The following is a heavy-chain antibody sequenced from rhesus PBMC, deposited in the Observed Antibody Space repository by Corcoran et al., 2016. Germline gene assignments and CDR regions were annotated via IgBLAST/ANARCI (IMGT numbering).Heavy chain of an antibody. V-gene: IGHV4S10*01. D-gene: IGHD6S26*01. CDR1: GGSISDSYR. Sequence: QVQLQESGPGVVKPSETLSLTCAVSGGSISDSYRWSWIRQPPGKGLEWIGYIYGSSTCTNYNPSLQSRVTISKDTSKNQFSLKLSSVTAADTAVYYCARGSSDWSVDYWGQGVLVTVSS. CDR3: ARGSSDWSVDY. CDR2: IYGSSTCT. J-gene: IGHJ4*01.